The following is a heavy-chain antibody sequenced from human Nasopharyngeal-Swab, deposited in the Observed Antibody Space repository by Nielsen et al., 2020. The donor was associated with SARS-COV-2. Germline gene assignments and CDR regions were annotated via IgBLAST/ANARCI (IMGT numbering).Heavy chain of an antibody. V-gene: IGHV3-23*01. J-gene: IGHJ4*02. CDR3: AKRQKMQRWLDLFDS. Sequence: VRQAPGKGLEWVSAISGSGQSTYYADSVKGRFTISRDNSKNTLYLQMNSLRAEDTAVYYCAKRQKMQRWLDLFDSWGQGTLVTVSS. D-gene: IGHD5-24*01. CDR2: ISGSGQST.